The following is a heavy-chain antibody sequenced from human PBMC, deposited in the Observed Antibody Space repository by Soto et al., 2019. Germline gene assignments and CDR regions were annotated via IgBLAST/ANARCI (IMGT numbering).Heavy chain of an antibody. Sequence: GGSLRLSCAASGFTFSSYAMSWVRQAPGKGLEWVSAISGSGGSTYYADSVKGRFTISRDNSKNTLYLQMNSLRAEDTAVYYCAKDRVQGREEAEYFQHWGQGTLVTVSS. CDR3: AKDRVQGREEAEYFQH. J-gene: IGHJ1*01. CDR1: GFTFSSYA. D-gene: IGHD2-15*01. V-gene: IGHV3-23*01. CDR2: ISGSGGST.